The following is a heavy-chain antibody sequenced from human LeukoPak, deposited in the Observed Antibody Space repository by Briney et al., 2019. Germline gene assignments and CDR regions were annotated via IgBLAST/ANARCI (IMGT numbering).Heavy chain of an antibody. D-gene: IGHD1-26*01. CDR2: ISYDGSNK. V-gene: IGHV3-30*03. Sequence: PGGSLRLSCAASGFTLDDYGMSWVRQVPGKGLEWVAVISYDGSNKYYADSVKGRFTISRDNSKNTLYLQMNSLRAEDTAVYYCATDSDVSGSYYPFGDYWGQGTLVTVSS. J-gene: IGHJ4*02. CDR3: ATDSDVSGSYYPFGDY. CDR1: GFTLDDYG.